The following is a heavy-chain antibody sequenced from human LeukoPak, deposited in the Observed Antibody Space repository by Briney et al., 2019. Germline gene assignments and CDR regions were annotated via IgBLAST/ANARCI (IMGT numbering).Heavy chain of an antibody. CDR2: ISYDGSNK. CDR1: GFTFNNYG. V-gene: IGHV3-30*03. Sequence: GRSLRLSCAASGFTFNNYGMHWVRQAPGKGLEWVAVISYDGSNKYYADSVKGRFTISRDNAKNSLYLQMNSLRDEDTGVYYCARVNWNDVGSFDYWGQGTLVTVSS. J-gene: IGHJ4*02. CDR3: ARVNWNDVGSFDY. D-gene: IGHD1-20*01.